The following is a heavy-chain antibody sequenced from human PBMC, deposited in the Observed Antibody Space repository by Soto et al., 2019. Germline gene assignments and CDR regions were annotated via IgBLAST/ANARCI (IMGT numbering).Heavy chain of an antibody. J-gene: IGHJ5*02. V-gene: IGHV1-18*01. CDR3: ARVGVVVPAAMFLRSCWFDP. CDR1: GYTFTSYG. Sequence: ASVKVSCKASGYTFTSYGISWVRQAPGQGLEWMGWISAYNGNTNYAQKLQGRVTMTTDTSTSTAYMELRSLRSDDTAVYYCARVGVVVPAAMFLRSCWFDPWGQGTLVTVS. D-gene: IGHD2-2*01. CDR2: ISAYNGNT.